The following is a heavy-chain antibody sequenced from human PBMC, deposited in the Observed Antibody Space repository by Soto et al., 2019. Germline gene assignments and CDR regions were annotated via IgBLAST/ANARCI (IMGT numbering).Heavy chain of an antibody. Sequence: ASVKVSCNASGGTFSSYAISWVRQAPGQGLEWMGGIIPIFGTANYAQKFQGRVTITADESTSTAYMELSSLRSEDTAVYYCARDRVGLVGATTPIFPASYGMDVWGQGTTVTVSS. CDR2: IIPIFGTA. V-gene: IGHV1-69*13. J-gene: IGHJ6*02. CDR1: GGTFSSYA. D-gene: IGHD1-26*01. CDR3: ARDRVGLVGATTPIFPASYGMDV.